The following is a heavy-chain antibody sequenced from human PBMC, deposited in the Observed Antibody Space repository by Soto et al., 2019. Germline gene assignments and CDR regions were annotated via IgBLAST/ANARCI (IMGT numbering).Heavy chain of an antibody. V-gene: IGHV4-31*03. J-gene: IGHJ4*02. CDR1: GYSITSGGYY. CDR3: SRKPAGYFSCFDY. CDR2: IYGSGGSGGT. D-gene: IGHD2-15*01. Sequence: PAETLSLTCTATGYSITSGGYYWSCIRQHPGKGLEWLGYIYGSGGSGGTLYNPSLKSRITLSVDTSKTQFCLNLSSVTVADTAVYFWSRKPAGYFSCFDYWGQGTLVTVSS.